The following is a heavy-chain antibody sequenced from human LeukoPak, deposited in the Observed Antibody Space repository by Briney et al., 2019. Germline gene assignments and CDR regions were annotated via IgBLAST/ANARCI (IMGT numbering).Heavy chain of an antibody. J-gene: IGHJ4*02. V-gene: IGHV3-23*01. CDR2: VGGGGSTT. CDR3: AKAGPNYFDY. Sequence: PGGSQRLSCAASGFTFSSFGMSWVRQAPGKGLEWVAVVGGGGSTTYYADSVKGRFTISRDNSKNTVYVQMNSLRVEDTAVYYCAKAGPNYFDYWGQGTLVTVSS. CDR1: GFTFSSFG.